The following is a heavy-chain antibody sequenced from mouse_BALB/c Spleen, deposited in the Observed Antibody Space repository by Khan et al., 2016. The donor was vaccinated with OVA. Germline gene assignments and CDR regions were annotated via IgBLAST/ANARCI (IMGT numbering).Heavy chain of an antibody. V-gene: IGHV5-6*01. J-gene: IGHJ3*01. D-gene: IGHD1-1*01. CDR2: ISTGGNYT. Sequence: EVHLVESGGDLVKPGGSLKLSCAASGFTFSTYGMSWVRQTPDMRLEWVATISTGGNYTYYPDSVKGRFTISRDNAKNTLYLQMSSLKSEDTAIFYCTRLAYYYNSEGFAYWGQGTLVTVSA. CDR1: GFTFSTYG. CDR3: TRLAYYYNSEGFAY.